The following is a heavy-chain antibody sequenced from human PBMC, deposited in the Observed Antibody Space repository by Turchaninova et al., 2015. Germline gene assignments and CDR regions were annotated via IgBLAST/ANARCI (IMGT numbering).Heavy chain of an antibody. CDR3: VRDNYGVDY. CDR1: GFTFSNYW. V-gene: IGHV3-74*01. D-gene: IGHD4/OR15-4a*01. CDR2: IKSDGSSA. Sequence: EVHLVESGGGLVQPGGSLSLSCAASGFTFSNYWMQWVRQAPGKGLVGVSHIKSDGSSATYADSVKGRFTISRDNAKNTLYLQMDSLRAEDTAVYYCVRDNYGVDYWGQGTLVTVSS. J-gene: IGHJ4*02.